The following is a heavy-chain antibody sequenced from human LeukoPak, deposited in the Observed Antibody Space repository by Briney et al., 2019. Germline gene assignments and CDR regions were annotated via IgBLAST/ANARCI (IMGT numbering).Heavy chain of an antibody. V-gene: IGHV3-30*18. J-gene: IGHJ4*02. CDR3: AKGHYFDSIGQYSYAEF. D-gene: IGHD3-22*01. CDR1: GFIFSAYG. Sequence: GGSLRLSCAASGFIFSAYGMHWVRQAPGKGLEWVAIISYDGSNNFYGDSAKGRFIISRDNSKNTLHLEMNSLRPEDTAVYYCAKGHYFDSIGQYSYAEFWGQGVQVTVSS. CDR2: ISYDGSNN.